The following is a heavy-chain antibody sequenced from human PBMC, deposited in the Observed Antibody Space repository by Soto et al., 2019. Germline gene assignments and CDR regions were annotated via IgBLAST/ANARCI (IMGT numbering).Heavy chain of an antibody. V-gene: IGHV1-46*03. J-gene: IGHJ4*02. CDR2: INPSGGST. CDR3: ARDFSRLAY. CDR1: GYTFTSYY. Sequence: QVQLVQSGAEVKKPGASVKVSCKASGYTFTSYYMHWVRQAPGQGLEWMGIINPSGGSTSYAQKFQGRVTMPGDTPTSTVYMGLSSLRSEDTAVYYCARDFSRLAYWGQGTLVTVSS.